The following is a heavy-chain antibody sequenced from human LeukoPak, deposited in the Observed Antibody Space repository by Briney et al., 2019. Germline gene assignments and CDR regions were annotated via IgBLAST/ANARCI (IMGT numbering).Heavy chain of an antibody. J-gene: IGHJ4*02. Sequence: SETLSLTCTVSGGSISSYYWSWIRQPPGKGLEWIGYIYYSGSTNYNPSLKSRVTISVDTSKNQFSLKLSSVTAADTAVYYCGRGGYGSGWYDYWGRGPRVTVSS. D-gene: IGHD6-19*01. CDR2: IYYSGST. V-gene: IGHV4-59*08. CDR1: GGSISSYY. CDR3: GRGGYGSGWYDY.